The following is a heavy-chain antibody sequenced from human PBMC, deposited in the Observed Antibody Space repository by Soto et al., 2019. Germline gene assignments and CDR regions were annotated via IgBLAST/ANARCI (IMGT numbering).Heavy chain of an antibody. Sequence: ASVKVSCKASGGTFSSYAISWVRQAPGQGLEWMGGIIPIFGTANYAQKFQGRVTITADESTSTAYMELSSPRSEDTAVYYCARDGVGSGSYYGMDVWGQGTTVTVSS. J-gene: IGHJ6*02. V-gene: IGHV1-69*13. D-gene: IGHD1-26*01. CDR2: IIPIFGTA. CDR1: GGTFSSYA. CDR3: ARDGVGSGSYYGMDV.